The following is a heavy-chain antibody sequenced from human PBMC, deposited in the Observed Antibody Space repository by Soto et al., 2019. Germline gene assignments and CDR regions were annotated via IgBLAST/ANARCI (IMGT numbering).Heavy chain of an antibody. V-gene: IGHV4-59*08. CDR3: ARHITIVRGVPYFDY. J-gene: IGHJ4*02. Sequence: SETLSLTCTVSGGSISSYYWSWIRQPPGKGLEWIGYIYYSGSTNYNPSLKSRVTISVDTSKSQFSLKLSSVTAADTAVYYCARHITIVRGVPYFDYWGQGTLDTVSS. CDR1: GGSISSYY. D-gene: IGHD3-10*01. CDR2: IYYSGST.